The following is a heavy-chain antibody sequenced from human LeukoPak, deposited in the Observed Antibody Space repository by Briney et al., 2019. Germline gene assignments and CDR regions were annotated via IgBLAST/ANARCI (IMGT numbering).Heavy chain of an antibody. CDR2: ISGSSSHI. J-gene: IGHJ6*02. D-gene: IGHD4-11*01. V-gene: IGHV3-21*01. CDR1: GFTLSDYS. Sequence: PGGSLRLSCAASGFTLSDYSMHWVRQAPGKGLEWVSSISGSSSHIYYADSVKGRFTISRDNAKNSLNLQMNSLRGEDTAVYYCARELTTVTTQGMDVWGQGTTVTVSS. CDR3: ARELTTVTTQGMDV.